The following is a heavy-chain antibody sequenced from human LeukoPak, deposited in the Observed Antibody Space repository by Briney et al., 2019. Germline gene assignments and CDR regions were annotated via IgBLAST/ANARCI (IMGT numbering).Heavy chain of an antibody. CDR3: ARDHDWAFDL. V-gene: IGHV3-48*02. CDR2: INHNAEMI. Sequence: GGSLRLSCEGSGFPFGSYVMSWVRQAPGKGLEWIAYINHNAEMIFYPDFVKGRFTISRDNPKKSLYLQMNALRYEDTAIYYCARDHDWAFDLWGQGALVTVSS. CDR1: GFPFGSYV. J-gene: IGHJ4*02. D-gene: IGHD3-9*01.